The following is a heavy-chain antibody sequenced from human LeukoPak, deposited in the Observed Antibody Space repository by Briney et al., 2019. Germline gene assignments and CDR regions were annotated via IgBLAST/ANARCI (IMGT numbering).Heavy chain of an antibody. CDR1: GFTFNNYA. D-gene: IGHD6-13*01. CDR3: AKDGQGYGSSWYYY. V-gene: IGHV3-23*01. Sequence: GGSLRLSCAASGFTFNNYAMSWVRQAPGKGLEWVSAISGSGGSTYYADSVKGRFTISRDNSKNTLYLQMNSLRAEDTAVYYCAKDGQGYGSSWYYYWGQGTLVTVSS. J-gene: IGHJ4*02. CDR2: ISGSGGST.